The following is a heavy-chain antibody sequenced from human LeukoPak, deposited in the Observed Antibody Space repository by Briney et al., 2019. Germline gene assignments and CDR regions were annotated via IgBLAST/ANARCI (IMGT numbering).Heavy chain of an antibody. CDR1: GFTFSRYW. CDR2: INQDGREI. V-gene: IGHV3-7*03. D-gene: IGHD6-13*01. CDR3: AKDIAAAGTGWYFDL. J-gene: IGHJ2*01. Sequence: PGGSLRLSCAASGFTFSRYWMTWVRQAPGRGLEWVANINQDGREIHYVDSVKGRFTISRDNAKNSLYLQMNSLRAEDTALYYCAKDIAAAGTGWYFDLWGRGTLVTVSS.